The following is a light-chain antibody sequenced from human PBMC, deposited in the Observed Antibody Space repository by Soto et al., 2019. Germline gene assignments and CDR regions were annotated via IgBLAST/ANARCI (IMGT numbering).Light chain of an antibody. V-gene: IGKV3-15*01. CDR1: QSVSSN. J-gene: IGKJ4*01. CDR3: QQDNNWPPLT. Sequence: IVMTQSPATLSVSPGERATLSCRASQSVSSNLSWYQQKPGQAPRLLIYRASTRATGIPARFSGSESGTEFTLTFSGRQSEDFAIYYCQQDNNWPPLTFGGGTKVEIK. CDR2: RAS.